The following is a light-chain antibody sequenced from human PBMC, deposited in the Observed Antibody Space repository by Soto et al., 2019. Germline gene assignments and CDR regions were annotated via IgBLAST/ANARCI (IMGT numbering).Light chain of an antibody. CDR1: QSVRSN. J-gene: IGKJ4*01. CDR2: GAS. Sequence: EIVMTQSPATLSVSPGGRATLSCRASQSVRSNLAWYQQKPGQAPRLLIYGASTRATGIPARFSGSGSGTEFTLTISSLQSEDFAVYYCQQYNNWPLTFGGGTKVEIK. V-gene: IGKV3-15*01. CDR3: QQYNNWPLT.